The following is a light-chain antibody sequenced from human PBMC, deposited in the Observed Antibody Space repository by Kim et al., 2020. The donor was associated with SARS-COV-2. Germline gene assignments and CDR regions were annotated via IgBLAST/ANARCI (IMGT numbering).Light chain of an antibody. V-gene: IGLV3-1*01. J-gene: IGLJ1*01. Sequence: ASPGQTTSITCSGDRLGDKSASWYQQKAGQSPVVVIFRDSRRPSGIPGRFSGSNSGNTATLTISGTQAMDEADYYCQAWDSSIYVFGTGTKVTVL. CDR3: QAWDSSIYV. CDR2: RDS. CDR1: RLGDKS.